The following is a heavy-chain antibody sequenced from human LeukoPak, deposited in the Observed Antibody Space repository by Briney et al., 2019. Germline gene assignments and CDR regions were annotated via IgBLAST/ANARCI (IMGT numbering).Heavy chain of an antibody. V-gene: IGHV1-69*01. Sequence: SVKVSCKASGGTFSSYAISWLRQAPGQGLEWMGGIIPISGTANYAQKFQGRVTITADESTSTAYMELSSLRSEDTAVYYCARPDYGGNSGRDAFDIWGQGTMVTVSS. CDR2: IIPISGTA. CDR3: ARPDYGGNSGRDAFDI. J-gene: IGHJ3*02. CDR1: GGTFSSYA. D-gene: IGHD4-23*01.